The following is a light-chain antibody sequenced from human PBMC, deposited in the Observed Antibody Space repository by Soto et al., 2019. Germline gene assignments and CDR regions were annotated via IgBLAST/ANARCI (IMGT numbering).Light chain of an antibody. CDR2: DAS. CDR1: QSISSW. V-gene: IGKV1-5*01. Sequence: IQMTQSPSTLSSSVGCRVTITCRASQSISSWLAWYQQKPGKAPKLLIYDASSLESGVPSRFSGSGSGTEFTLTISGLQPDDFATYYCQQYNSYSKFGQGTKVDIK. J-gene: IGKJ1*01. CDR3: QQYNSYSK.